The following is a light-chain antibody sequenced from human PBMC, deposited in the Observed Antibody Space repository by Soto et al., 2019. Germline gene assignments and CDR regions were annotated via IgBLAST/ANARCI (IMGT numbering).Light chain of an antibody. Sequence: IVMTQSPATLSVSPGERATLSCRASQTVSNNLVWYQQKPGQAPRLLIYGASTRATGIPARFSGSGSGTEFTLTISSLQSEDFAIHYCQQYNNWPRTFGQGTRVEMK. CDR2: GAS. V-gene: IGKV3-15*01. J-gene: IGKJ1*01. CDR1: QTVSNN. CDR3: QQYNNWPRT.